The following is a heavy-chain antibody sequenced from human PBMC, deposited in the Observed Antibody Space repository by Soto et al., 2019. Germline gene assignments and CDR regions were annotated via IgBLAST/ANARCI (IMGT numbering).Heavy chain of an antibody. J-gene: IGHJ3*02. D-gene: IGHD1-26*01. V-gene: IGHV4-30-2*01. CDR3: ARFNSGSYYEAFDI. Sequence: SETLSLTCAVSGGSISSGGYSWSWIRQPPGKGLEWIGYIYHSGSTYYNPSLKSRVTISVDKSKNQFSLKLSSVTAADTAVYYCARFNSGSYYEAFDIWGQGTMVTVSS. CDR1: GGSISSGGYS. CDR2: IYHSGST.